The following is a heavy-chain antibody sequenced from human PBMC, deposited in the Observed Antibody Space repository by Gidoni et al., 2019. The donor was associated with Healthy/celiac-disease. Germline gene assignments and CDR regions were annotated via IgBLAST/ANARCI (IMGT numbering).Heavy chain of an antibody. Sequence: QVQLVESGGGVVQPGRSLRLACAASGFTFRSYGMNWVRQAPGKGLECVAVISYDGSNKYYAESVKGRFTMSRDNSKNTLYLQRNSLRAEDTAVYYCAKAPPYCSGGSCQRCFDYWGQGTLVTVSS. J-gene: IGHJ4*02. CDR1: GFTFRSYG. D-gene: IGHD2-15*01. CDR3: AKAPPYCSGGSCQRCFDY. CDR2: ISYDGSNK. V-gene: IGHV3-30*18.